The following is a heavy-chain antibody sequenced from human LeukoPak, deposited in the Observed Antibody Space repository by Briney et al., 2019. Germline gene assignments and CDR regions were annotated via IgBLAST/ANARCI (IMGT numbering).Heavy chain of an antibody. CDR2: IIPIFGTA. CDR3: ARDRDYGGNSEFGY. J-gene: IGHJ4*02. D-gene: IGHD4-23*01. V-gene: IGHV1-69*06. CDR1: GGTFSSYA. Sequence: ASVKVSCKASGGTFSSYAISWVRQAPGQGLEWMGGIIPIFGTANYAQNFQGRVTTAADKSTSTAYMELSSLRSEDTAVYYCARDRDYGGNSEFGYWGQGTLVTVSS.